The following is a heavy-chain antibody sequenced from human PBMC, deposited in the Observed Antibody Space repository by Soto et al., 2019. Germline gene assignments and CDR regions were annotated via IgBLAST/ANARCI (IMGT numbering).Heavy chain of an antibody. J-gene: IGHJ6*02. V-gene: IGHV1-69*13. CDR1: VGTFSSYA. CDR3: ARSFLKYCTNGVCYTGLYYYYGMDV. Sequence: SVKVSCKASVGTFSSYAISWVRQAPGQGLEWMGGIIPIFGTANYAQKCQGRVTITADESTSTAYMELSSLRSEDTAVYYCARSFLKYCTNGVCYTGLYYYYGMDVWGQGTTVTVSS. D-gene: IGHD2-8*01. CDR2: IIPIFGTA.